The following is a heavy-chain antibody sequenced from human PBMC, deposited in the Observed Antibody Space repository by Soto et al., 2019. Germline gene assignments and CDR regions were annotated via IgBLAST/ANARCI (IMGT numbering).Heavy chain of an antibody. CDR2: MNPINGAT. Sequence: QVQLVQSGAEVKQSGASVKVSCKASGYDFTAYDINWVRQASGQGLELMGWMNPINGATGSARRFQGRVSMTRNTATGTAYLELTSLRSDDTAVYYCGRGPSPRAPAGGTPYYYAMDVWGQGTTVTVSS. CDR3: GRGPSPRAPAGGTPYYYAMDV. J-gene: IGHJ6*02. CDR1: GYDFTAYD. D-gene: IGHD6-13*01. V-gene: IGHV1-8*02.